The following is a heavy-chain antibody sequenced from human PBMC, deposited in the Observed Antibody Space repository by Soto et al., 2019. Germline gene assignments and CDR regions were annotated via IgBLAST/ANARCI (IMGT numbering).Heavy chain of an antibody. D-gene: IGHD6-6*01. V-gene: IGHV5-51*01. J-gene: IGHJ4*02. CDR1: GYRVTDHW. Sequence: GESLKISCKGSGYRVTDHWIGWVRQMPGKGLEWMGIIYPGDSDIRVTPSFQGQVTISADKSINTAYLQWSSLKASDTALYYCATRYSSPSYDFWGQGTLVTVSS. CDR3: ATRYSSPSYDF. CDR2: IYPGDSDI.